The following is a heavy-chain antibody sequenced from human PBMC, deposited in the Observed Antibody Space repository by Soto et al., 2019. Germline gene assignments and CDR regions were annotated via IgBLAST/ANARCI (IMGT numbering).Heavy chain of an antibody. D-gene: IGHD2-8*01. J-gene: IGHJ5*02. CDR1: CGSVASYH. Sequence: TLALTFVVYCGSVASYHWIWIRQFPGKGLEWIAYTAHTGNANYNPSLKRRVTISIDTTKNQLSLKLTSMTAAETAVYYCERDMHDGFTNHFDPWAQATLLTASS. CDR2: TAHTGNA. CDR3: ERDMHDGFTNHFDP. V-gene: IGHV4-59*02.